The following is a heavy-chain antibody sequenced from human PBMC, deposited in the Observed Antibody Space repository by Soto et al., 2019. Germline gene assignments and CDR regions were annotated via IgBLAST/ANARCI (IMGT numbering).Heavy chain of an antibody. V-gene: IGHV1-69*02. CDR2: IIPILGIA. Sequence: QVQLVQSGAEVKKPGSSVKVSCKASGGTFSSYTISWVRQAPGQGLEWMGRIIPILGIANYAQKFQGRVTITADKSTSTAYMELSSLRSEDTAVYYCARVCFGDYYGMDVWGQGTTVTVSS. J-gene: IGHJ6*02. D-gene: IGHD3-10*01. CDR3: ARVCFGDYYGMDV. CDR1: GGTFSSYT.